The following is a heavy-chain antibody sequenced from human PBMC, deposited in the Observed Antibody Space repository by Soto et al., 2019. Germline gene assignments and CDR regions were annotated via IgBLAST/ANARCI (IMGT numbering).Heavy chain of an antibody. CDR3: ARNTYCSGGSCYWDMYYFDY. CDR1: GYSISSGYY. J-gene: IGHJ4*02. Sequence: PSETLSLTCAVSGYSISSGYYWGWIRQPPGKGLEWIGSIYHSGSTYYNPSLKSRVTISVDTSKNQFSLKLSSVTAADTAVYYCARNTYCSGGSCYWDMYYFDYWGQGTLVTSPQ. CDR2: IYHSGST. D-gene: IGHD2-15*01. V-gene: IGHV4-38-2*01.